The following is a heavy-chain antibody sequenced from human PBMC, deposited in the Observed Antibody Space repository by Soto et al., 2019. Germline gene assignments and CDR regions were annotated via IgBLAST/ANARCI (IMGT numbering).Heavy chain of an antibody. CDR2: IKQDGSEK. V-gene: IGHV3-7*01. J-gene: IGHJ6*03. CDR3: GTHPLFKHHMDV. CDR1: GFTFSSYW. Sequence: EVQLVESGGGLVQPGGSLRLSCAASGFTFSSYWMSWVRQAPGKGLEWVANIKQDGSEKYYVDSVKGRFTISRDNAKNTLYHKNTNRRAGDTAVYYGGTHPLFKHHMDVWGKGTTVTVSS.